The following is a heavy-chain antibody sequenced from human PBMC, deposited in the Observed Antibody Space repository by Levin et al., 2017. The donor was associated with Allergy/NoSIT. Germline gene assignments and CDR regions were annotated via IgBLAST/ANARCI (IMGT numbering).Heavy chain of an antibody. Sequence: TGGSLRLSCSVSGGSVSSGTYYWSWIRRPPGKGLEWIGYINYRGVTKYNPSLKSRVTISVDTSKNEFSLKVTSVTAADTAVYYCARNRIIVSGGNDYYYGMDVWGQGTTVTVSS. J-gene: IGHJ6*02. V-gene: IGHV4-61*01. D-gene: IGHD5/OR15-5a*01. CDR2: INYRGVT. CDR3: ARNRIIVSGGNDYYYGMDV. CDR1: GGSVSSGTYY.